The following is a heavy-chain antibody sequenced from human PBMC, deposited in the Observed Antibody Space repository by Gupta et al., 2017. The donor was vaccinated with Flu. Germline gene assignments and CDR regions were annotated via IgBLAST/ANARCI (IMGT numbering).Heavy chain of an antibody. V-gene: IGHV4-4*07. CDR3: ARGRFLEWLLSSYYYYGMDV. Sequence: QVQLQESGPGLVKPSETLSLTCTVSGGSISSYYWSWIRQPAGKGLEWIGRIYTSGSTNYNPSLKSRVTMSVDTSKNQFSLKLSSVTAADTAVYYCARGRFLEWLLSSYYYYGMDVWGQGTTVTVS. J-gene: IGHJ6*02. D-gene: IGHD3-3*01. CDR1: GGSISSYY. CDR2: IYTSGST.